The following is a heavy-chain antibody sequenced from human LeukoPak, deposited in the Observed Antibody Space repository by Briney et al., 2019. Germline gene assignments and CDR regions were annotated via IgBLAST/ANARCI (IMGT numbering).Heavy chain of an antibody. CDR3: AKDSAAAGRGIDY. CDR1: GFTFSSYA. J-gene: IGHJ4*02. V-gene: IGHV3-30-3*01. CDR2: ISYDGSNK. Sequence: GGSLRLSCAASGFTFSSYAMHWVRQAPGKGLEWVAVISYDGSNKYYADSVKGRFTISRDNSKNTLYLQMNSLRAEDTAVYYCAKDSAAAGRGIDYWGQGTLVTVSS. D-gene: IGHD6-13*01.